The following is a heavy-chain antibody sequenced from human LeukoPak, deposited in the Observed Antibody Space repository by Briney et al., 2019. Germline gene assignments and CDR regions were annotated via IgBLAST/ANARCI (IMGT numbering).Heavy chain of an antibody. CDR1: TYTFTDYY. CDR2: INPTTGGT. D-gene: IGHD2-15*01. J-gene: IGHJ4*02. Sequence: ASVKVSCKSSTYTFTDYYIHWVRQAHGQGLEWMGWINPTTGGTNYAQKFQGRVTMTRDTSVNTVHMELNRLRSDDTAVYYCARDLCHGGSCFHFDSWGQGTLVTVSS. V-gene: IGHV1-2*02. CDR3: ARDLCHGGSCFHFDS.